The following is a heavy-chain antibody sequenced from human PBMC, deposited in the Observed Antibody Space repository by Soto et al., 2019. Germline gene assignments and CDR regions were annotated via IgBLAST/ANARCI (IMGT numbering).Heavy chain of an antibody. D-gene: IGHD6-19*01. CDR2: IIPIFGTA. CDR1: GGTFSSYA. V-gene: IGHV1-69*12. CDR3: ARERQRGSSCWYGI. J-gene: IGHJ3*02. Sequence: QVQLVQSGAEVKKPGSSVKVSCKASGGTFSSYAISWVRQAPGQGLEWMGGIIPIFGTANYAQKFQGRVKITADEATSTAYMELSSLISEDTAVYYCARERQRGSSCWYGIWGQGTMVTVSS.